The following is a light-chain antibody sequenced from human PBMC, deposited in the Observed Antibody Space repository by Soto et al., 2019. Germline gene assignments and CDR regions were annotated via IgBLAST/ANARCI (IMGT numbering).Light chain of an antibody. Sequence: DVLMPSTPLSLSVAPGPPASISCKSRQSLLHITGETFLFWYLQKPGQSPQLLIYEVSTRVSGVPDRFSGSGSGTDFTLEISRVETDEVGIYYCMQSTQLPPTFGQGTRLEIK. CDR1: QSLLHITGETF. CDR3: MQSTQLPPT. J-gene: IGKJ5*01. V-gene: IGKV2D-29*02. CDR2: EVS.